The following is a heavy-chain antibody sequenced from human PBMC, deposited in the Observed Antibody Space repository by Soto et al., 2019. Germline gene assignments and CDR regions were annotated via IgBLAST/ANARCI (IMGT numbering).Heavy chain of an antibody. V-gene: IGHV3-74*01. CDR3: ARGARGLYVNDY. J-gene: IGHJ4*02. CDR1: GFTFSSDW. Sequence: GGSLRLSCAASGFTFSSDWMHWVGQAAGKGLVWFSRINMDGNSTNYADSVKGRFTISRDNAKNTLYLQMNSLRSDDTAVYYCARGARGLYVNDYWGQGALVTVSS. D-gene: IGHD2-8*01. CDR2: INMDGNST.